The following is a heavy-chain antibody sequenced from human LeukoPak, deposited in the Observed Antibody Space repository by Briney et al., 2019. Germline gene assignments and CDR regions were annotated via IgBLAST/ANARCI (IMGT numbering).Heavy chain of an antibody. V-gene: IGHV1-8*01. D-gene: IGHD3-22*01. CDR1: GYTFTSYD. CDR3: ARGRERSSGYFYD. J-gene: IGHJ4*02. CDR2: MTPKSGNT. Sequence: ASVKVSCKASGYTFTSYDINWVRQATGQGLEWMGWMTPKSGNTGYAQKFQGRVTMTRNTSISTAYMELSSLRSEDTAMYYCARGRERSSGYFYDWGQGTLVTVSS.